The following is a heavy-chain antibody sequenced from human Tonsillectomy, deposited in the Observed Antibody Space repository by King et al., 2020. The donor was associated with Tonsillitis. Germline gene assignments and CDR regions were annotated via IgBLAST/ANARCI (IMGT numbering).Heavy chain of an antibody. D-gene: IGHD3-10*01. J-gene: IGHJ2*01. CDR3: AKLFIGYLWFQGYFDL. V-gene: IGHV3-23*04. Sequence: VQLVESGGGLVQPGGSLRLSCAASGFTFSSYAMSWVRKAPGKGLEWVSTISGSGGSTSYADSVKGRFTISRDNPKNTLYLQMNSLRAEDTAVYYCAKLFIGYLWFQGYFDLWGRGTLVTVSS. CDR1: GFTFSSYA. CDR2: ISGSGGST.